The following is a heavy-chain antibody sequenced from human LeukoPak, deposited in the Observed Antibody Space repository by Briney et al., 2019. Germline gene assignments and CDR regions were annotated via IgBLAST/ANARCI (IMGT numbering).Heavy chain of an antibody. Sequence: SETLSLTCAVYGGPFRGFFWSWVRQAPGKGLEWIGEVSHSGSSDYNPSLKSRINISLDTSKSQFSLRLTSVTAADTAVYYCARGIFYGGRNQYIWLDLWGQGTLVTVSS. V-gene: IGHV4-34*01. CDR1: GGPFRGFF. CDR2: VSHSGSS. J-gene: IGHJ5*02. D-gene: IGHD4-23*01. CDR3: ARGIFYGGRNQYIWLDL.